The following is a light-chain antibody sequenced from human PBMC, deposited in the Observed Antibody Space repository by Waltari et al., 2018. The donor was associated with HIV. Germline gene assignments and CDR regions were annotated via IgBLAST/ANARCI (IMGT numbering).Light chain of an antibody. V-gene: IGLV1-44*01. J-gene: IGLJ1*01. CDR2: SND. Sequence: QSVLTQPPSASGTPGQRVTLSCSGSNSNIGRYTVDWSPQFPGTAPKLLIYSNDQRPSGVPYRFSGSKSGTSASLAISGLQSEDEADYYCAAWDDSLNGYVFGSGTKVTVL. CDR1: NSNIGRYT. CDR3: AAWDDSLNGYV.